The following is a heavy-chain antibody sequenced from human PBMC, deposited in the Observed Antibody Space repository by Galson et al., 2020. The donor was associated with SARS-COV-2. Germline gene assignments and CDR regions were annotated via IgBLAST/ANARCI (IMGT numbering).Heavy chain of an antibody. Sequence: ASETLSLTCAVSGGSISNKNWWSWVRQSPGRGLEWIGEIFHSGNTNYNPSFKSRVTLSVDTPNNQLFLRLSSVTAADTAVYYCARVGYYDSGSHWSHFDYWGQGTLVTVSS. CDR3: ARVGYYDSGSHWSHFDY. CDR2: IFHSGNT. D-gene: IGHD3-10*01. J-gene: IGHJ4*02. CDR1: GGSISNKNW. V-gene: IGHV4-4*02.